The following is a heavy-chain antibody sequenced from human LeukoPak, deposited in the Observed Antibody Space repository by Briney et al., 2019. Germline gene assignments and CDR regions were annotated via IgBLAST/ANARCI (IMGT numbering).Heavy chain of an antibody. J-gene: IGHJ3*01. CDR3: ARGHYYYDSSGYSPDAFDV. CDR1: GGSISSYY. CDR2: IYYSGST. D-gene: IGHD3-22*01. V-gene: IGHV4-59*01. Sequence: SETLSLTCTVSGGSISSYYWSWIRQPPGKGLEWIGYIYYSGSTNYNPSLKSRVTISVDTSKNQFSLKLSSVTAADTAVYYCARGHYYYDSSGYSPDAFDVWGQGTMVTVSS.